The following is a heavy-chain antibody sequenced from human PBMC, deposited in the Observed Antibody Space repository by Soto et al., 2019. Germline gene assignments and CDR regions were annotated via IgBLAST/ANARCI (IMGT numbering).Heavy chain of an antibody. J-gene: IGHJ6*02. CDR1: GGTFSSYA. D-gene: IGHD2-2*01. CDR2: IIPIFGTA. V-gene: IGHV1-69*06. Sequence: QVQLVQSGAEVKKPGSSVKVSCKASGGTFSSYAISWVRQAPGQGLEWMGGIIPIFGTANYAQKFQGRVTITADKSTSTAYMELSSLRSEDTAVYYCASSRFVVVPAAAGYYYYGMHVWGQGTTVTVSS. CDR3: ASSRFVVVPAAAGYYYYGMHV.